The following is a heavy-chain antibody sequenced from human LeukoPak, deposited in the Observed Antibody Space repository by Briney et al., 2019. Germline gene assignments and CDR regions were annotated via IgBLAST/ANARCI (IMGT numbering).Heavy chain of an antibody. CDR3: AKDRHGDLDS. Sequence: GGSLRLSCAGSGFSFGDYAFHWVRHSPGMGLEWVSGILRDGRSKGYADSVRGRFTISRDNAKNSLYLQMNSLRTEDTALYYCAKDRHGDLDSWGQGTLVTVSS. V-gene: IGHV3-9*01. CDR1: GFSFGDYA. CDR2: ILRDGRSK. J-gene: IGHJ4*02. D-gene: IGHD4-17*01.